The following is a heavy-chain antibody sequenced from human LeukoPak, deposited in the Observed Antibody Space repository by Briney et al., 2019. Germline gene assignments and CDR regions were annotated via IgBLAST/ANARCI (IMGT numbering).Heavy chain of an antibody. J-gene: IGHJ2*01. CDR2: IYSGRTT. CDR3: ARVEDMGDYRYWYFEV. D-gene: IGHD1-26*01. Sequence: SETLSLTCTVSAGSISSSSHHWGWIRQSPGKGLEWIGSIYSGRTTYYNPSLNNRVTISVVTSKNQFSLQLNSVTAADTAVYYCARVEDMGDYRYWYFEVWGRGTLVTVSS. CDR1: AGSISSSSHH. V-gene: IGHV4-39*01.